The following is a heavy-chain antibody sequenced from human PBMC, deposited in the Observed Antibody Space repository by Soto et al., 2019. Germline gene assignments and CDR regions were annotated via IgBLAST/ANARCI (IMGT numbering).Heavy chain of an antibody. Sequence: SETLSLTCAVSGGSISSSNWWSWVRQPPGKGLEWIGEIYHSGSTNYNPSLKSRVTISVDKSKNQFSLKLSSVTAADTAVYYCSRDYRDTAAGTEDYYYYYGMDVWGQGTTVTVSS. CDR1: GGSISSSNW. J-gene: IGHJ6*02. D-gene: IGHD6-13*01. V-gene: IGHV4-4*02. CDR2: IYHSGST. CDR3: SRDYRDTAAGTEDYYYYYGMDV.